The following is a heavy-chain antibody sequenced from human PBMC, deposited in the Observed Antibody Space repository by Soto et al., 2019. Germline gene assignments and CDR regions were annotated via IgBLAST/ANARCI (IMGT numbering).Heavy chain of an antibody. CDR2: IYWDDDK. CDR3: AHSKYSRSSFDY. V-gene: IGHV2-5*02. D-gene: IGHD6-6*01. Sequence: SGPTLVNPTQTLTLTCTFSGFSLSTSDVGVGWIRQPPGKALEWLAIIYWDDDKRYSPSLKSRLTITRDTSKNQVVLTVTNMDPVDTATYYCAHSKYSRSSFDYWGQGTLVTVSS. J-gene: IGHJ4*02. CDR1: GFSLSTSDVG.